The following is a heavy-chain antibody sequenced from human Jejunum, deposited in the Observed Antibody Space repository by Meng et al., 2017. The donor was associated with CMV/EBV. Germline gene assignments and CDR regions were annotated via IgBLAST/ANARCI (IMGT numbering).Heavy chain of an antibody. CDR1: GFDYKTYL. V-gene: IGHV3-7*01. D-gene: IGHD2/OR15-2a*01. Sequence: ASGFDYKTYLIWVRQAPGRGLEWVAYIKYDGSDKQYVDSVRGRFTISRDNAKNSLYLEMNSLRADDTAVYYCAKESMARNYFDYWGQGTLVTVSS. J-gene: IGHJ4*02. CDR3: AKESMARNYFDY. CDR2: IKYDGSDK.